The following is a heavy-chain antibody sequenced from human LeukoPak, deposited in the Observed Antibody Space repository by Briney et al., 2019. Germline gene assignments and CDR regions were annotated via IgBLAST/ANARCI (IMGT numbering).Heavy chain of an antibody. CDR2: INPNSGGT. CDR3: ARDSTTLRYPDY. J-gene: IGHJ4*02. D-gene: IGHD3-9*01. CDR1: GYTFTGYY. Sequence: ASVKVSRKASGYTFTGYYMHWVRQAPGQGLEWMGWINPNSGGTNYAQKFQGWVTMTRDTSISTAYMELSRLRSDDTAVYYCARDSTTLRYPDYWGQGTLVTVSS. V-gene: IGHV1-2*04.